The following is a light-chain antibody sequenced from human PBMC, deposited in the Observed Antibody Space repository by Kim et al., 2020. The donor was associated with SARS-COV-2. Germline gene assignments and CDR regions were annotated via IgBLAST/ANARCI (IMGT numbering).Light chain of an antibody. J-gene: IGLJ2*01. CDR1: KLGDKY. V-gene: IGLV3-1*01. CDR2: QAS. CDR3: QAWDSSTRV. Sequence: SYELTQPPSVSVSPGQTASITCSGDKLGDKYACWYQQKPGQSPVLVIYQASKRPSGIPERFSGSNSGNTATQTISGTQAMDEDAYYCQAWDSSTRVFGGG.